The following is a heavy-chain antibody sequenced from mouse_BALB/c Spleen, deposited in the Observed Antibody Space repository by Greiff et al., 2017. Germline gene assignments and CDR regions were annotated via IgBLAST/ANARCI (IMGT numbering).Heavy chain of an antibody. CDR2: ILPGSGST. CDR3: ARSYYRYGRDY. CDR1: GYTFSSYW. Sequence: QVHVKQSGAELMKPGASVKISCKATGYTFSSYWIEWVKQRPGHGLEWIGEILPGSGSTNYNQKFKDKATLTADKSSSTAYMQLSSLTSEDSAVYYCARSYYRYGRDYWGQGTTLTVSS. J-gene: IGHJ2*01. V-gene: IGHV1-9*01. D-gene: IGHD2-14*01.